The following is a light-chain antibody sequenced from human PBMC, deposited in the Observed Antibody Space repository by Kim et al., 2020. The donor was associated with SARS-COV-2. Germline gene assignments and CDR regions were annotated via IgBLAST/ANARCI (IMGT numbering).Light chain of an antibody. V-gene: IGKV1-5*03. CDR2: LAT. CDR1: ENIGTW. CDR3: QHFSSFPYT. J-gene: IGKJ2*01. Sequence: ASVADRATITCRASENIGTWLAWYQQKPGRAPSLLIYLATTLESGFPSRFSGTGSGTEFSLSTTSLQPDDLATYYCQHFSSFPYTFGQGTKLEI.